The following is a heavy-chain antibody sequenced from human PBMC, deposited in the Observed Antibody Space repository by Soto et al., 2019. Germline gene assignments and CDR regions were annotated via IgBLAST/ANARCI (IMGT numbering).Heavy chain of an antibody. J-gene: IGHJ4*02. D-gene: IGHD3-3*01. CDR1: GFTFSSCA. CDR2: ISYDGSNK. CDR3: ARDKRDLRFLEWSYYFDS. Sequence: QVQLVESGGGVVQPGRSLRLSCAASGFTFSSCAMHWVRQAPGKGLEWVALISYDGSNKYYADSVKSRFPISRDNSNNTXYLQMNSLRAEDTAVYYCARDKRDLRFLEWSYYFDSWGQGTLVTVSS. V-gene: IGHV3-30-3*01.